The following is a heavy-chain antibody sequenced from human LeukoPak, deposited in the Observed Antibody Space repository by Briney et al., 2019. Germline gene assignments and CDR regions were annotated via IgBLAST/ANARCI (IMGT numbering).Heavy chain of an antibody. CDR1: GGSISSSSYY. D-gene: IGHD3-16*01. J-gene: IGHJ4*02. Sequence: SETLSLTCTVSGGSISSSSYYWGWIRQPPGKGLEWIGSIYYSGSTYYNPSLKSRVTISVDTSKNQFSLKLSSVTAADTAVYYCAGHQGYDYVWGSYKGHFDYWGQGTLVTVSS. CDR2: IYYSGST. CDR3: AGHQGYDYVWGSYKGHFDY. V-gene: IGHV4-39*01.